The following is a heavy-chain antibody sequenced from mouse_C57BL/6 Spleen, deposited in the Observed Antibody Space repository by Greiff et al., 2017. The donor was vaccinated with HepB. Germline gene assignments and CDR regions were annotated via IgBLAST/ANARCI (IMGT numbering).Heavy chain of an antibody. V-gene: IGHV1-9*01. Sequence: QVQLQQSGAELMKPGASVKLSCKATGYTFTGYWIEWVKQRPGHGLEWIGEILPGSGSTNYNEKFKGKATFTADTSSNTAYMQLSSLTTEDSAIYYCARIPDYYGSSYWYFDVWGTGTTVTVSS. J-gene: IGHJ1*03. CDR3: ARIPDYYGSSYWYFDV. D-gene: IGHD1-1*01. CDR1: GYTFTGYW. CDR2: ILPGSGST.